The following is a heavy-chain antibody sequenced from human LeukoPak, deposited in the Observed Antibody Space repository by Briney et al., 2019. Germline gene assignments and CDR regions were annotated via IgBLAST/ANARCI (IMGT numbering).Heavy chain of an antibody. CDR3: AKDKRRSRGAGAIALDY. CDR2: ISYDGSNK. CDR1: GFTFSSYG. Sequence: GGSLRLSCAASGFTFSSYGMHWVRQAPGKGLEWVAVISYDGSNKYYADSVKGRFTISRDNSKNTLYLQMNSLRAEDTAVYYCAKDKRRSRGAGAIALDYWGQGTLVTVSS. V-gene: IGHV3-30*18. J-gene: IGHJ4*02. D-gene: IGHD3-16*02.